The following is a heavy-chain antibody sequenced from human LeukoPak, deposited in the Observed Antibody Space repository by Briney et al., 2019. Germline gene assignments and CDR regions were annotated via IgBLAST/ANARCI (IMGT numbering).Heavy chain of an antibody. CDR1: GYSFTSYW. V-gene: IGHV5-51*01. D-gene: IGHD3-9*01. J-gene: IGHJ3*02. Sequence: GESLKISCKGSGYSFTSYWIGWVRQMPGKCLEWMGIIYPGDSDTRYSPSFQGQVTISADKSISTAYLQWSSLKASDTAMYYCARPRDILTGYFGGAFDIWGQGTMVTVSS. CDR3: ARPRDILTGYFGGAFDI. CDR2: IYPGDSDT.